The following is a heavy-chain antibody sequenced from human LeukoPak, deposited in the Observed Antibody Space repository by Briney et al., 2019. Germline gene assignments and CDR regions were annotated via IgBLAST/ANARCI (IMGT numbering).Heavy chain of an antibody. CDR2: INHSGST. V-gene: IGHV4-34*01. CDR3: ASPNYGGNHYYYGMDV. Sequence: SETLSLTCAVSGGSFSGYYWSWIRQPPGKGLEWIGEINHSGSTNYNPSLKSRVTISVDTSKNQFSLKLSSVTAADTAVYYCASPNYGGNHYYYGMDVWGQGTTVTVSS. D-gene: IGHD4-23*01. J-gene: IGHJ6*02. CDR1: GGSFSGYY.